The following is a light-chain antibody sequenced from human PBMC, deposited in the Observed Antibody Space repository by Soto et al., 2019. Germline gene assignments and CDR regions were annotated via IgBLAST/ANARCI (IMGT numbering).Light chain of an antibody. CDR3: CSSSSSSPYV. V-gene: IGLV2-14*01. Sequence: QSALTQPASVSGSPGQSITISCTGTSSDVGGYNYVSWYQQHPGKAPKLMIYDVSNRPSGVSNRFSGSKSGNTASLTISGLQDEDEADYYCCSSSSSSPYVFGTGTQRTVL. CDR2: DVS. CDR1: SSDVGGYNY. J-gene: IGLJ1*01.